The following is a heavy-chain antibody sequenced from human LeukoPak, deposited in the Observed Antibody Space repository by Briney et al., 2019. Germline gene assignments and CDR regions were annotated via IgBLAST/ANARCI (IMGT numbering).Heavy chain of an antibody. Sequence: GASLRLTCAASGFTFSRYWMHWVRQAPGKGLVWVSRIDEYGTTINYADSVKGRFTISRNNAGDTLFLQMNSLRAEDTGVYYCATDLSGRQDYWGQGTLVTVSS. CDR3: ATDLSGRQDY. V-gene: IGHV3-74*01. CDR1: GFTFSRYW. D-gene: IGHD5-12*01. J-gene: IGHJ4*02. CDR2: IDEYGTTI.